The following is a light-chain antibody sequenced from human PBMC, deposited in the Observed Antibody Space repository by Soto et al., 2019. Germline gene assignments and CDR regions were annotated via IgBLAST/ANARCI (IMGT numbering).Light chain of an antibody. Sequence: QSALTQPRPVSGSPGQSVTISCTGTSSDVGGYNYVSWYQQHPGKAPKVMIYDVSERPSGVPDRFSGSKSGNTASLTISGLQAEDEADYYCCSYAGSPRYVFGTGTKVTVL. J-gene: IGLJ1*01. V-gene: IGLV2-11*01. CDR3: CSYAGSPRYV. CDR2: DVS. CDR1: SSDVGGYNY.